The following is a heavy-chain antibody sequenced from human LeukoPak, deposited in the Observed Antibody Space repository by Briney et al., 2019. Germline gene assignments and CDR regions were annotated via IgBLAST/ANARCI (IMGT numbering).Heavy chain of an antibody. D-gene: IGHD6-19*01. CDR3: ARARIAVAGTGRPRWYFDL. J-gene: IGHJ2*01. CDR1: GGTFSSYA. V-gene: IGHV1-69*05. CDR2: IIPIFGTA. Sequence: SVKVSCKASGGTFSSYAISWVRQAPGQGLEWMGGIIPIFGTANYAQKFQGRVTITTDESTSTAYMELSSLRSEGTAVYYCARARIAVAGTGRPRWYFDLWGRGTLVTVSS.